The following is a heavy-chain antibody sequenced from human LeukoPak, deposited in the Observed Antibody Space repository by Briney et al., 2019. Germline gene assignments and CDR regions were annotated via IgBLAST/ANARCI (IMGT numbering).Heavy chain of an antibody. J-gene: IGHJ4*02. D-gene: IGHD4-11*01. CDR3: ARGRVDDYPRFVDS. CDR2: INPNSGGT. V-gene: IGHV1-2*02. CDR1: GYTFNAYY. Sequence: ASVKVSCTASGYTFNAYYMHWVRQAPGQGLEWMGWINPNSGGTNYAQKFQGRVTMTRDTSINTAYMEVSSLRSDDTAVFYCARGRVDDYPRFVDSWGQGTLVTVSS.